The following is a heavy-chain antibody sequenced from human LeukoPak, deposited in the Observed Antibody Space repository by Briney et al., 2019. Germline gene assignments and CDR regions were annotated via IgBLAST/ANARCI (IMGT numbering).Heavy chain of an antibody. V-gene: IGHV3-53*01. CDR2: IYSGGST. CDR1: GFTVSSNY. CDR3: ARDSADFDWSFEY. Sequence: GGSLRLSCAASGFTVSSNYMSWVRQAPGKGLEWVSVIYSGGSTYYADSVKGRFTISRDNSKNTLYLQMNSLRAEDTAVYYCARDSADFDWSFEYWGQGTLVTVSS. J-gene: IGHJ4*02. D-gene: IGHD3-9*01.